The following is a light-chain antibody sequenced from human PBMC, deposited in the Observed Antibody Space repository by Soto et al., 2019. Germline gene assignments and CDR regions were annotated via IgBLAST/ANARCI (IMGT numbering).Light chain of an antibody. CDR1: QSVSSD. J-gene: IGKJ1*01. CDR2: GAS. Sequence: EILMTQSPATLSVSPGERATLSCRASQSVSSDLAWYHQKPDQAPRLLIYGASTRDTGIPARFSGSGSGTEFTLAINSLQSEDFAVYYCQQYNNWPRTFGQGTEVDI. V-gene: IGKV3-15*01. CDR3: QQYNNWPRT.